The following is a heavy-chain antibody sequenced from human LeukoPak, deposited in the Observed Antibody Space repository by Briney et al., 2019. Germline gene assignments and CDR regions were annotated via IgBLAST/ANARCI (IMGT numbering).Heavy chain of an antibody. CDR2: ISAYNGNT. CDR1: GYTFTSYG. CDR3: ARDLDGAVALDY. J-gene: IGHJ4*02. D-gene: IGHD6-19*01. V-gene: IGHV1-18*01. Sequence: ASVKASCKASGYTFTSYGISWVRQAPGQGLEWMGWISAYNGNTNYAQKLQGRVTMTTDTSTSTAYMELRSLRSDDTAVYYCARDLDGAVALDYWGQGTLVTVSS.